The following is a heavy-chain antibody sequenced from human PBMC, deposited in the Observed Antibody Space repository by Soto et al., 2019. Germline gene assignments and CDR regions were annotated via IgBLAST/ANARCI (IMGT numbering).Heavy chain of an antibody. Sequence: KPSETLSLTCSVSGDSIGSSTNYWGWIRQPPGKGLEWIGTIYHSGNTYYNPTLKSRVAISVDMSKNQFSLRLNSVTAADTAVYYCARHEWLKLWLVTEYWVQGAMVTVSS. CDR3: ARHEWLKLWLVTEY. CDR2: IYHSGNT. V-gene: IGHV4-39*01. J-gene: IGHJ4*02. D-gene: IGHD5-12*01. CDR1: GDSIGSSTNY.